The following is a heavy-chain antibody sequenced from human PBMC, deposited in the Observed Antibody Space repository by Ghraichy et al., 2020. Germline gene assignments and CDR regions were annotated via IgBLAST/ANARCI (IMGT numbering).Heavy chain of an antibody. V-gene: IGHV3-30*18. CDR1: GFTFSSYG. CDR3: AKDLWYTSGQTGDDY. CDR2: IGYDGSNQ. Sequence: GGSLRLSCAASGFTFSSYGMHWVRQAPGKGLEWVAVIGYDGSNQYYADSVKGRFTISRDNSKNTLYLQMNSLRVEDTAVYYCAKDLWYTSGQTGDDYWGQGTLVTVSS. D-gene: IGHD6-19*01. J-gene: IGHJ4*02.